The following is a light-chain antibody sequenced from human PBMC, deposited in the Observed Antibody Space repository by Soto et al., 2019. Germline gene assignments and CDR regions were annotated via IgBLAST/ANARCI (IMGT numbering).Light chain of an antibody. J-gene: IGKJ5*01. CDR3: YQRSNWPPAVT. CDR2: DAS. V-gene: IGKV3-11*01. CDR1: QSVSGY. Sequence: EIVLTQSPGTLSLSPGEKATLTCRASQSVSGYLAWFRHKPGQAPRLLISDASNRAAGIPARFSGGGSGTDFTLTISNLEPEDFAIYYCYQRSNWPPAVTFGQGTRLDI.